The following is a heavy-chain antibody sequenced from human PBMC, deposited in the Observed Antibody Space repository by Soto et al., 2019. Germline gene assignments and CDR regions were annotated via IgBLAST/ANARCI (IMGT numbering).Heavy chain of an antibody. CDR2: IYYSGST. Sequence: SETLSLACTVSGGSISSSSYYWGWIRQPPGKGLEWIGSIYYSGSTYYNPSLKSRVTISVDTSKNQFSLKLSSVTAADTAVYYCARNNRPYNWFDPWGQGTLVTVSS. CDR1: GGSISSSSYY. V-gene: IGHV4-39*01. D-gene: IGHD1-1*01. J-gene: IGHJ5*02. CDR3: ARNNRPYNWFDP.